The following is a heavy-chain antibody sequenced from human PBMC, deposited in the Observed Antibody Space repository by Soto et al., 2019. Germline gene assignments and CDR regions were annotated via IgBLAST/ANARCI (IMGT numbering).Heavy chain of an antibody. J-gene: IGHJ4*02. CDR3: AHSRVVVAATLDYFDY. V-gene: IGHV2-5*01. CDR2: IYWNDDK. CDR1: GFSLSTSGVG. D-gene: IGHD2-15*01. Sequence: SGPTLVNPTQTLTLTCTFSGFSLSTSGVGVGWIRHPPGKALEWLALIYWNDDKRYSPSLKSRLTITKDTSKNQVVLTMTNMDPVDTATYYCAHSRVVVAATLDYFDYWGQGTLVTVSS.